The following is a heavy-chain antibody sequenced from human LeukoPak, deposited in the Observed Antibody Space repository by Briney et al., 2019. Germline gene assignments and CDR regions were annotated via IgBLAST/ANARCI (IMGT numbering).Heavy chain of an antibody. D-gene: IGHD1-7*01. CDR1: GFTFSSYA. V-gene: IGHV3-30-3*01. CDR3: ARVGNSRWDWVDY. J-gene: IGHJ4*02. CDR2: ISYDGSNK. Sequence: GRSLRLSCAASGFTFSSYAMHWVRQAPGKGLEWVAVISYDGSNKYYADSVKGRFTISRDNSKNTLYLQMNSLRAEDTAVYYCARVGNSRWDWVDYWGQGTLVTVSS.